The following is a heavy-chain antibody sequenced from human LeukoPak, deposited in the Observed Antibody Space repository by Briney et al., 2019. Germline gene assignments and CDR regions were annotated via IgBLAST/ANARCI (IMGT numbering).Heavy chain of an antibody. D-gene: IGHD2-21*01. CDR1: GFTFDDYA. CDR3: ARDGAYCGGDCYWYYYYYMDV. Sequence: GGSLRLSCAASGFTFDDYAMHWVRQAPGKGLEWVSGISWNSGRIAYADSVKGRFTISRDNAKNSLYLQMNSLGAEDTAVYYCARDGAYCGGDCYWYYYYYMDVWGKGTTVTVSS. CDR2: ISWNSGRI. V-gene: IGHV3-9*01. J-gene: IGHJ6*03.